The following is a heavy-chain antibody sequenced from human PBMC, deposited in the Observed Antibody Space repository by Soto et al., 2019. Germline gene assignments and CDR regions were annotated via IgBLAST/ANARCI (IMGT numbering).Heavy chain of an antibody. CDR2: MFYSGSP. CDR1: GGSISDSDYY. J-gene: IGHJ6*02. V-gene: IGHV4-30-4*01. CDR3: ARVRRYYYYAMDV. Sequence: PSETLSLTCTVSGGSISDSDYYWGWIRQPPGKGLEWIGYMFYSGSPYSNPSLKSRVTISVDTPKNQFSLKLTSVTAADTAVYYCARVRRYYYYAMDVWGQGTTVT.